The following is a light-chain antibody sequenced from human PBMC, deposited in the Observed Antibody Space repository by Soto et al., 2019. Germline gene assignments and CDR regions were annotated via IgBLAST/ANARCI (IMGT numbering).Light chain of an antibody. CDR1: QSISSW. Sequence: DIQMTQSPSSLSASVGDRVTITCRASQSISSWLAWYQQKPGKAPKLLIYKASTLESGVPSRFSGSGSGTEFTLTISSLQPDDFATYYCQQHHIYSTFGQGTKVDIK. J-gene: IGKJ1*01. CDR3: QQHHIYST. CDR2: KAS. V-gene: IGKV1-5*03.